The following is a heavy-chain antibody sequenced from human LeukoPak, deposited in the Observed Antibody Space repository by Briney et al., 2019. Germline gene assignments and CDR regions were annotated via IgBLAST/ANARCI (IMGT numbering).Heavy chain of an antibody. CDR3: ARSYGSGNYFDY. D-gene: IGHD3-10*01. J-gene: IGHJ4*02. Sequence: MASETLSLTCTVSGGSISGYYWSWIRQPPGKRLEWIGYVSYSGSANFNPSLKSRVTISIDTPKNQLSLKLTSVTAADTAVYYCARSYGSGNYFDYWGQGTLVTVSS. V-gene: IGHV4-59*01. CDR2: VSYSGSA. CDR1: GGSISGYY.